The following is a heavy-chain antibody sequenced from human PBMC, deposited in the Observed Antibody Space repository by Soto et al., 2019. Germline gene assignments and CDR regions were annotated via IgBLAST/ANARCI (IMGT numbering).Heavy chain of an antibody. Sequence: GGSLRLSCVASGITFGSRAMSWVRQAQGEGLGWVSTITYNGGDSKYADSVRGRLTISRDNSKRTLYLQMSSLRVEDTAVYYCTKRRNVLRFLGWSSGKEVWAQGPTVT. CDR1: GITFGSRA. V-gene: IGHV3-23*01. CDR2: ITYNGGDS. CDR3: TKRRNVLRFLGWSSGKEV. D-gene: IGHD3-3*01. J-gene: IGHJ6*02.